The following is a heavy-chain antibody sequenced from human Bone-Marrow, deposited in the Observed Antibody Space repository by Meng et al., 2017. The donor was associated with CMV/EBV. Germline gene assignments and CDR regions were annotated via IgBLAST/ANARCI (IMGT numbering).Heavy chain of an antibody. CDR2: INPSGGST. Sequence: SCKAAGYTFTSYYMHWVRQAPGQGLEWMGIINPSGGSTSYAQKFQGRVTMTRDTSTSTVYMELSSLRSEDTAVYYCARLAVAGLDYWGQGTLVTVSS. J-gene: IGHJ4*02. D-gene: IGHD6-19*01. CDR1: GYTFTSYY. CDR3: ARLAVAGLDY. V-gene: IGHV1-46*01.